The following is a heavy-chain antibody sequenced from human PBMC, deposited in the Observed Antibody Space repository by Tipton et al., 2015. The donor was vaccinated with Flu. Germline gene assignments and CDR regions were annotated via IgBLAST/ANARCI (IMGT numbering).Heavy chain of an antibody. J-gene: IGHJ3*02. CDR1: GGSVSSANYY. Sequence: TLSLTCTVSGGSVSSANYYWSWIRQPPGKGLEWIGYIYYNGYANYNPSLKTRVTISVDTSKNQFSLRLTPVTAADTAAYYCASASYYDSTGFFPSIWGQGTMVTVSS. V-gene: IGHV4-61*01. D-gene: IGHD3-22*01. CDR2: IYYNGYA. CDR3: ASASYYDSTGFFPSI.